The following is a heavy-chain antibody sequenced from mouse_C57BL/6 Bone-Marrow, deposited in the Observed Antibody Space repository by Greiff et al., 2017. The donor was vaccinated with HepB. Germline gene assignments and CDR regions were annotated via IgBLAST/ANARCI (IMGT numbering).Heavy chain of an antibody. CDR2: IDPEDGDT. V-gene: IGHV14-1*01. Sequence: EVQLQESGAELVRPGASVKLSCTASGFNIKDYDMHWVKQRPEQGLEWIGRIDPEDGDTEYAPKFQGKATMTADTSSNTAYLQLSSLTSEDTAVYYCTALRGFVTPVVAGGRYLDVWGTGTTVTVSS. CDR3: TALRGFVTPVVAGGRYLDV. D-gene: IGHD1-1*01. J-gene: IGHJ1*03. CDR1: GFNIKDYD.